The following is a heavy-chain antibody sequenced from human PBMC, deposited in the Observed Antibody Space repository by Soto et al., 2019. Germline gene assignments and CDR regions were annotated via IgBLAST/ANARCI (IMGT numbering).Heavy chain of an antibody. D-gene: IGHD2-15*01. CDR2: ISSSSSTI. CDR1: GFTFSSYS. Sequence: PGGSLRLSCAASGFTFSSYSMNWVRQAPGKGLEWVSYISSSSSTIYYADSVKGRFTISRDNAKNSLYLQMNSLRAEDTAVYYCARDIVVVVAATSPWGQGTLVTVSS. CDR3: ARDIVVVVAATSP. V-gene: IGHV3-48*01. J-gene: IGHJ4*02.